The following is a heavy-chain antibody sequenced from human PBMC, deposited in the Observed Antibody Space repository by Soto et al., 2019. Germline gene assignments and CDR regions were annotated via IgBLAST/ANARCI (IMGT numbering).Heavy chain of an antibody. V-gene: IGHV3-23*01. CDR1: GFSFSTYA. CDR2: ISGTDGST. Sequence: EVQLLESGGGLVQPGGSLRLSCAASGFSFSTYAMNWVRQTPGKGLECVSGISGTDGSTYYADSVRGRFTISRDNSKNTLYLQMNSLRAEDTALYYCAKDPCSSWYCKYFEYWGQGTLVTVSS. J-gene: IGHJ4*02. D-gene: IGHD6-13*01. CDR3: AKDPCSSWYCKYFEY.